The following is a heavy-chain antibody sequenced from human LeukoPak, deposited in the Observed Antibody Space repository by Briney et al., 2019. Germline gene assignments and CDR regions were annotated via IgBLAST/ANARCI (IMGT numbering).Heavy chain of an antibody. Sequence: GGSLRLSRAASGFTFSSYGMHWVRQAPGKGLEWVAVISYDGSNKYYADSVKGRFTISRDNSKNTLYLQMNSLRAEDTAVYYCAKDLGDYYFDYWGQGTLVTVSS. CDR3: AKDLGDYYFDY. J-gene: IGHJ4*02. CDR1: GFTFSSYG. CDR2: ISYDGSNK. D-gene: IGHD7-27*01. V-gene: IGHV3-30*18.